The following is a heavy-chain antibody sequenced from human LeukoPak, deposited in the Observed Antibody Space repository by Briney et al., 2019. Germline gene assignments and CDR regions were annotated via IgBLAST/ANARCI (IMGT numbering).Heavy chain of an antibody. CDR3: ARRSIWQPVGECYFDY. J-gene: IGHJ4*02. D-gene: IGHD6-6*01. Sequence: GESLKISCKGSGYSFTSYWIGWVRQMPGKGLEWMGIIYPGDSDTRYSPSFQGQVTISADKSISTAYLQWSSLKASDTAMYYCARRSIWQPVGECYFDYWGQGTLVTVSS. CDR2: IYPGDSDT. CDR1: GYSFTSYW. V-gene: IGHV5-51*01.